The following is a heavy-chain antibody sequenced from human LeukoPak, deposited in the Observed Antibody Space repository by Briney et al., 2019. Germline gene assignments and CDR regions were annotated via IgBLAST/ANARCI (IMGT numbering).Heavy chain of an antibody. CDR1: GFTFSSYS. CDR2: ISSSSSTI. J-gene: IGHJ4*02. CDR3: ARDPPDGYVDY. Sequence: GGSLRLSCAVSGFTFSSYSMNWVRQAPGKGLEWVSYISSSSSTIYYADSVKGRFTISRDNAKNSLYLQMNSLRAEDTAVYYCARDPPDGYVDYWGQGTLVTVSS. D-gene: IGHD2-8*01. V-gene: IGHV3-48*01.